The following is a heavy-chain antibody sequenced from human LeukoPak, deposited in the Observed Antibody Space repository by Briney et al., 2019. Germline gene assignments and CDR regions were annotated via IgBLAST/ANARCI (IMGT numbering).Heavy chain of an antibody. Sequence: GGSLRLSCAASGFTFSSYSMNWVRQAPGKGLEWVSSISSSSSYIYYADSVKGRFTISRDNAKNSLYLQMNSLRAEDTPVYYCARDFDRRTRKIGRDSLYYYYYYMDVWGKGTTVTVSS. V-gene: IGHV3-21*01. CDR1: GFTFSSYS. D-gene: IGHD3-9*01. CDR3: ARDFDRRTRKIGRDSLYYYYYYMDV. CDR2: ISSSSSYI. J-gene: IGHJ6*03.